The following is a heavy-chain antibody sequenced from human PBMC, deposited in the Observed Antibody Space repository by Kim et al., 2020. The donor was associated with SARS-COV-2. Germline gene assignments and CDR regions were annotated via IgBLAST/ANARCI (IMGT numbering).Heavy chain of an antibody. V-gene: IGHV1-2*02. Sequence: AQKFRGRVTLTRDTSISTAYLEVTKLRSDDTAVYYCARTSAASPFYFDSWGQGSLVTVSS. CDR3: ARTSAASPFYFDS. D-gene: IGHD2-2*01. J-gene: IGHJ4*02.